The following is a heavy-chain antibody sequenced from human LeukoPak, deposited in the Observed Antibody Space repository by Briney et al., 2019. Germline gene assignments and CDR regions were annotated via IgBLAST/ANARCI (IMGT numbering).Heavy chain of an antibody. D-gene: IGHD2-8*01. V-gene: IGHV3-9*01. J-gene: IGHJ1*01. Sequence: GGSLRLSCAASGFTFDACAMHWVRLAPGRGLEWVSGISANSGSIGYADAVKGRFTISRDNAKGSLFLQMNNLRVEDTAFYYCAKVNGEFEGPSDFWGQGTLVTVSS. CDR2: ISANSGSI. CDR3: AKVNGEFEGPSDF. CDR1: GFTFDACA.